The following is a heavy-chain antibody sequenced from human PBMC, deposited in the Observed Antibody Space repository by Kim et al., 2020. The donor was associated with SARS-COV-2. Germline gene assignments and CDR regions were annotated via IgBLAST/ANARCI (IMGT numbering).Heavy chain of an antibody. J-gene: IGHJ6*02. D-gene: IGHD2-2*01. V-gene: IGHV1-46*01. CDR2: INPSGGST. Sequence: ASVKVSCKASGYTFTNYYIHWVRQAPGQGLEWMGVINPSGGSTRYPQRFQGRVTMTGDTSTSTVYMQLSSLRSEDTAVYYCARDTRYSTSWYGISPNDDYCAMDVWGQGTTVTVSS. CDR1: GYTFTNYY. CDR3: ARDTRYSTSWYGISPNDDYCAMDV.